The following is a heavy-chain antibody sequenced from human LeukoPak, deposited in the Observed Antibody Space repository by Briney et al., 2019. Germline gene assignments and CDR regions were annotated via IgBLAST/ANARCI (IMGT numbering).Heavy chain of an antibody. J-gene: IGHJ4*02. CDR3: ARVGLGLYYYDSSGYYDY. V-gene: IGHV4-59*12. CDR2: IYYSGST. Sequence: SETLSLTCTVSGGSISSYYWSWIRQPPGKGLEWIGYIYYSGSTNYNPSLKSRVTISVDTSKNQFSLKLSSVTAADTAVYYCARVGLGLYYYDSSGYYDYWGQGTLVTVSS. CDR1: GGSISSYY. D-gene: IGHD3-22*01.